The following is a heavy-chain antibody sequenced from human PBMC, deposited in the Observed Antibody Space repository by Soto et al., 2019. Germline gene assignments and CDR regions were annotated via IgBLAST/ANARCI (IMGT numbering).Heavy chain of an antibody. CDR2: MYYSGRT. J-gene: IGHJ6*03. CDR3: ARGPYYDLIWNYYYMDV. Sequence: QVQLQESGPGLVKPSETLSLSCSVSGGSISGHYWSWVRQTPGKGLEWIGYMYYSGRTNYNHSLKSRVTISVDTSKTPFSLRLTSVTAADTAVYYCARGPYYDLIWNYYYMDVWGKGTTVTVSS. CDR1: GGSISGHY. D-gene: IGHD3-16*01. V-gene: IGHV4-59*08.